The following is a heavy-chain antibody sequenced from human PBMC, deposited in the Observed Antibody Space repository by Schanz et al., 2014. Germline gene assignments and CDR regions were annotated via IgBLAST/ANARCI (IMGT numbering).Heavy chain of an antibody. Sequence: EVQLVESGGGLVQPGGSLRLSCAASGFTFSSYWMSWVRQAPGKGLEWVANIKNDGGEKYYVDSLKGRFTISRDNAKNSLYLQMSSRSAEDAAVYYCVRIYSGYSGGYLDYWGQGTLVTVSS. D-gene: IGHD5-12*01. V-gene: IGHV3-7*01. J-gene: IGHJ4*02. CDR3: VRIYSGYSGGYLDY. CDR2: IKNDGGEK. CDR1: GFTFSSYW.